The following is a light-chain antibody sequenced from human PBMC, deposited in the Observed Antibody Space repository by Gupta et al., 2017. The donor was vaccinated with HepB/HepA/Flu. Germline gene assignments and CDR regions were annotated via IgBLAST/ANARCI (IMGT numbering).Light chain of an antibody. J-gene: IGLJ2*01. Sequence: SYELTQPPSVSVSPGPTASITCSGDKLGDKYACWYQQKPGQSPVLVIYQDSKRPSGIPERFSGSNSGNKANLTISGTQAMYEAYYYCQAWDSSTVVFGGVPKLNFL. CDR2: QDS. V-gene: IGLV3-1*01. CDR1: KLGDKY. CDR3: QAWDSSTVV.